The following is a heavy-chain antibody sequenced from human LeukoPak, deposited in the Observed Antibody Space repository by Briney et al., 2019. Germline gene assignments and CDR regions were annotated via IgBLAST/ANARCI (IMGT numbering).Heavy chain of an antibody. Sequence: GRSLRLSCAASGFTFSSYGMHWVRQAPGKGLEWVAVIWYDGSNKYYADSVKGRFTISRDNSKNTLYLQMNSLRAEDTAVYYCARVKDSRTAGDYYYGMDVWGQGTTVTVSS. CDR2: IWYDGSNK. CDR1: GFTFSSYG. J-gene: IGHJ6*02. D-gene: IGHD6-13*01. V-gene: IGHV3-33*01. CDR3: ARVKDSRTAGDYYYGMDV.